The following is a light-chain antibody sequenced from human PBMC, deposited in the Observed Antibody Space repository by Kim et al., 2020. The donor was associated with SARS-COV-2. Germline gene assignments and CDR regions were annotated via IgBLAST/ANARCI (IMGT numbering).Light chain of an antibody. CDR3: SSYTISSTWV. CDR2: DVT. Sequence: GHSSTIPCSATSSDVCNYNYVSWYQQHPGKAPQLMIYDVTNRPSGVSNRFSGSKSGNTASLTISGLQAEDEADYYCSSYTISSTWVFGGGTQLTVL. J-gene: IGLJ3*02. V-gene: IGLV2-14*03. CDR1: SSDVCNYNY.